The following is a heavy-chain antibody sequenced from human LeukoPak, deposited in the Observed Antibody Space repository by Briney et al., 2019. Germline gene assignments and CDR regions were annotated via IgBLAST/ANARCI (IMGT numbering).Heavy chain of an antibody. CDR3: ARGGINPATFDI. D-gene: IGHD3-10*01. CDR2: ISSSGSTI. V-gene: IGHV3-48*03. Sequence: GGSLRLSCAASGFTFSSYEMNWVRQAPGKGLEWVSYISSSGSTIYYADSVKGRFTISRDNAKNSLYLQMNSLRAEDTAVYYCARGGINPATFDIWGQGTMVTVSS. J-gene: IGHJ3*02. CDR1: GFTFSSYE.